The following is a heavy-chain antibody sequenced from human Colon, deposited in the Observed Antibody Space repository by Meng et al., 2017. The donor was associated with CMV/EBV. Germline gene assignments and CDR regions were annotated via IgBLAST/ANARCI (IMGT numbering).Heavy chain of an antibody. CDR2: IYYRGST. CDR1: GGSMSSSSYY. J-gene: IGHJ4*02. V-gene: IGHV4-39*07. D-gene: IGHD2-15*01. CDR3: ARDDEFCSGGSCYYFDY. Sequence: GSLRLSCTVSGGSMSSSSYYWGWIRQPPGKGLEWIGSIYYRGSTYYNPSLKSRVTISVDTSKNQFSLKLRSVTDADTAVYYCARDDEFCSGGSCYYFDYWGQGTLVTVSS.